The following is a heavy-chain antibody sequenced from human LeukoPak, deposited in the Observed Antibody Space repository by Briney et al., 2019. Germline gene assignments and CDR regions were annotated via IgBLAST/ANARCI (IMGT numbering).Heavy chain of an antibody. Sequence: PSETLSLTCTVSSGSISSSEYYWGWIRQPPGRGLEWIVTVYYSGTTYHNPSLKSRVTISVDTAKNQFSLKLSSVTAADTAVYYCARLAGYYYDSSGYPKPSSLIDFWGQGTLVTVSS. V-gene: IGHV4-39*01. CDR2: VYYSGTT. CDR1: SGSISSSEYY. CDR3: ARLAGYYYDSSGYPKPSSLIDF. J-gene: IGHJ4*02. D-gene: IGHD3-22*01.